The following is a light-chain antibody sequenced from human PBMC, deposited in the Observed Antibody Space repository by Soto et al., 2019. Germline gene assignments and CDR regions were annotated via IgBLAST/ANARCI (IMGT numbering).Light chain of an antibody. J-gene: IGKJ4*01. Sequence: EIVLTQSPATLSLSPGERATLSCLASQSVGNLLGWYQQKPGQAPRLLIFDATNRATGTPRRFSGSGSGTGFTLTNSSLEPEAFAIYYCKSRNFRPEITCGGGPKVEI. CDR3: KSRNFRPEIT. V-gene: IGKV3-11*01. CDR2: DAT. CDR1: QSVGNL.